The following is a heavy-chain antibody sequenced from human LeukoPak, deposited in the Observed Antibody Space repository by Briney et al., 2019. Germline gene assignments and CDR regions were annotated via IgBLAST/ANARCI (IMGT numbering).Heavy chain of an antibody. D-gene: IGHD1-1*01. CDR1: GFTFSSYA. J-gene: IGHJ4*02. CDR2: ISGGGGST. V-gene: IGHV3-23*01. CDR3: ANNWNLDY. Sequence: GGSLRLSCAASGFTFSSYAMSLVRQAPGKGLEWVSVISGGGGSTYYADSVKGRFTISRDTSKNTLYLQMNSLRAEDTAVYYCANNWNLDYWGQGTLVTVSS.